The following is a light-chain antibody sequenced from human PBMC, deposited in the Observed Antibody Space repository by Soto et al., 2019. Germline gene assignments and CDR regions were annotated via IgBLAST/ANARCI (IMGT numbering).Light chain of an antibody. CDR3: HQYASSPWT. J-gene: IGKJ1*01. V-gene: IGKV3-15*01. CDR1: QSVSSY. CDR2: VAS. Sequence: EMVMTQSPATLSVSPGERATLSCRASQSVSSYLAWYQQKPGQPPRLLIYVASTRAAGIPARFSGSGSGTEFTLTISSLQSEDFAVYYCHQYASSPWTFGPGTKVEIK.